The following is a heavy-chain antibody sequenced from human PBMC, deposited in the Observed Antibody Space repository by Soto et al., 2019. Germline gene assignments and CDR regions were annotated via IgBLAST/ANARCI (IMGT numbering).Heavy chain of an antibody. D-gene: IGHD3-22*01. CDR3: ARGRDYYDSSGYDAFDI. CDR1: GYTFTGYY. J-gene: IGHJ3*02. Sequence: ASVKVSCKASGYTFTGYYMHWVRQAPGQGLEWMGWINPNSGGTNYAQKFQGWVTMTRDTSISTAYMELSRLRSDDTAVYYCARGRDYYDSSGYDAFDIWGQGTMVTVS. CDR2: INPNSGGT. V-gene: IGHV1-2*04.